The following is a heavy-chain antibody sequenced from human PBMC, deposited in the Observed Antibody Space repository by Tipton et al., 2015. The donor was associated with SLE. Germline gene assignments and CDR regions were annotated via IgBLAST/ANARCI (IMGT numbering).Heavy chain of an antibody. CDR1: GGSITGYH. J-gene: IGHJ4*02. CDR3: ARDFQTIFGVVIIRYFDY. CDR2: VYYTGTT. Sequence: TLSLTCTVSGGSITGYHWSWIRQPPGKGLEWIGYVYYTGTTNYDPSLRSRVTMSVDTSKNQFSLKLSSVTAADTAVYYCARDFQTIFGVVIIRYFDYWGQGTLVTVFS. V-gene: IGHV4-59*12. D-gene: IGHD3-3*01.